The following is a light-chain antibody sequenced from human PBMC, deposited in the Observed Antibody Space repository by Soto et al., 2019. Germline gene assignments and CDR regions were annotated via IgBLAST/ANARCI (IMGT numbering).Light chain of an antibody. Sequence: DIQMTQSPSSVSASVGDRVTITCQASQDIDKYLNWYQHKSGKAPKVLIYEASSLETGVPSRFSGSGSGTDFTLTISSLQPEDSATYYCQQYDNLPLTFGGGTKVEIK. CDR1: QDIDKY. V-gene: IGKV1-33*01. CDR2: EAS. CDR3: QQYDNLPLT. J-gene: IGKJ4*01.